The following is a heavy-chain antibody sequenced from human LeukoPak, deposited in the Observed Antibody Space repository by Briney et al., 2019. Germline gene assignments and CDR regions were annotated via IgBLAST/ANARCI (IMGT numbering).Heavy chain of an antibody. CDR2: INPNSGGT. CDR3: ARSGIWDSGAWSDY. V-gene: IGHV1-2*02. CDR1: GYTFTGYY. J-gene: IGHJ4*02. D-gene: IGHD6-19*01. Sequence: ASVKVSCKASGYTFTGYYMHWVRQAPGQGLEWMGWINPNSGGTNCAQKFQGRVTMTRDTSISTAYMELSRLTSDDTAVYYCARSGIWDSGAWSDYWGQGTLVTVSS.